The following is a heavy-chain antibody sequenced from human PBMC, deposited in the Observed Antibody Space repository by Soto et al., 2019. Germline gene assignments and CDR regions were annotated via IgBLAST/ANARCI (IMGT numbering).Heavy chain of an antibody. J-gene: IGHJ5*02. CDR1: GYTFTSYD. V-gene: IGHV1-8*01. CDR2: MNPNNGNA. Sequence: ASVKVSCKASGYTFTSYDINWVRQATGQGLEWMGWMNPNNGNAGYAQKFRGRVSMTRNTSISTAYMELSSLRSEDTAVYFCARVAGYCSSPSCYRFDPWGQGTLVTVSS. D-gene: IGHD2-2*02. CDR3: ARVAGYCSSPSCYRFDP.